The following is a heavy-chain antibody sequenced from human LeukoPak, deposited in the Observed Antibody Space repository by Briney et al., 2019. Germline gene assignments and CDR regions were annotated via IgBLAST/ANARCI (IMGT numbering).Heavy chain of an antibody. CDR2: INWNGGST. Sequence: PGGSLRLSCAASGFTFDDYGMSWVRQAPGKGLEWVSGINWNGGSTGYADSVKGRFTISRDNAKNSLYPQMNSLRAEGTALYYCARTIRYCSSTSCYFDAFDIWGQGTMVTVSS. J-gene: IGHJ3*02. D-gene: IGHD2-2*01. CDR1: GFTFDDYG. CDR3: ARTIRYCSSTSCYFDAFDI. V-gene: IGHV3-20*04.